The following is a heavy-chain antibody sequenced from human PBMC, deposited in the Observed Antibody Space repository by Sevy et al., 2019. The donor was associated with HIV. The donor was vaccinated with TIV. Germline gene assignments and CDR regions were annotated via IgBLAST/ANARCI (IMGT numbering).Heavy chain of an antibody. CDR2: ISAYNGNT. V-gene: IGHV1-18*01. D-gene: IGHD2-15*01. CDR3: AGESGGYSSLSDY. CDR1: GFTFTSYG. J-gene: IGHJ4*02. Sequence: ASVKVSCKASGFTFTSYGISWSRQAPGQGLEWMGWISAYNGNTNFAQKFQGRVTMTTDTSTSTAYMELRSLRSDDSAIYYCAGESGGYSSLSDYWGQGTLVTVSS.